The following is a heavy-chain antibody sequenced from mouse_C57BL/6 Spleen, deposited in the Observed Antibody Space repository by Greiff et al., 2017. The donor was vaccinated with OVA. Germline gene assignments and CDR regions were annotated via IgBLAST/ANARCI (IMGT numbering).Heavy chain of an antibody. CDR1: GFTFSSYA. V-gene: IGHV5-9-1*02. CDR3: TRVYDGYMLWYFDV. J-gene: IGHJ1*03. D-gene: IGHD2-3*01. CDR2: ISSGGDYI. Sequence: EVQVVESGEGLVKPGGSLKLSCAASGFTFSSYAMSWVRQTPEKRLEWVAYISSGGDYIYYADTVKGRFTISRDNARNTLYLQMSSLKSEDTAMYYCTRVYDGYMLWYFDVWGTGTTVTVSS.